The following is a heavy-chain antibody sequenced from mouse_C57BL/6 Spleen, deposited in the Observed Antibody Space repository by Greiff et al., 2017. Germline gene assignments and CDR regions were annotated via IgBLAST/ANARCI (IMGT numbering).Heavy chain of an antibody. CDR3: TRLDAMDY. V-gene: IGHV14-4*01. J-gene: IGHJ4*01. Sequence: SGAELVRPGASVKLSCTASGFNIKDDYMHWVKQRPEQGLEWIGWIDPENGDTEYASKFQGKATITADTSSNTAYLQLSSLTSEDTAVYYCTRLDAMDYWGQGTSVTVSS. CDR2: IDPENGDT. CDR1: GFNIKDDY.